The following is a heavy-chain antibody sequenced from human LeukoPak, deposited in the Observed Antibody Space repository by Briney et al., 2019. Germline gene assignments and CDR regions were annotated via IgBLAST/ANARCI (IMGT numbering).Heavy chain of an antibody. D-gene: IGHD6-13*01. J-gene: IGHJ5*02. Sequence: SETLSLTCAVYGGSFSGYYWNWIRQPPGKGLEWIGEINHSGSTNYNPSLKSRLTISVDTSKNQFSLKLSSVTAADTAVYYCARGSSWYHTALYNWFDPWGQGTLVTVSS. CDR3: ARGSSWYHTALYNWFDP. CDR1: GGSFSGYY. V-gene: IGHV4-34*01. CDR2: INHSGST.